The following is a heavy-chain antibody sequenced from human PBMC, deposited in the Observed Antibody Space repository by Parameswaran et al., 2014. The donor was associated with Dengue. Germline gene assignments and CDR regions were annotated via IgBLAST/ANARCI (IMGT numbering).Heavy chain of an antibody. D-gene: IGHD6-19*01. J-gene: IGHJ5*02. CDR2: INAGNGNT. CDR3: ARGRRGIAVVGFLFGP. V-gene: IGHV1-3*01. Sequence: WVRQAPGQRLEWMGWINAGNGNTKYSQKFQGRVTITRDTSASTAYMELSSLRSEDTAVYYCARGRRGIAVVGFLFGPWGQGTLVTVSS.